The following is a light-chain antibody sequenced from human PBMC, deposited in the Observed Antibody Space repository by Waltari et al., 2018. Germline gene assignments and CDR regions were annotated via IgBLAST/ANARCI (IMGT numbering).Light chain of an antibody. CDR1: SNDVGSYNL. CDR3: SSYAGSTTLVI. Sequence: QSALTQPASVSGSPGQSITISCTGTSNDVGSYNLVSWYQQYPGKPPTLLIYEVTSRPSGVSSRVSGSNSGNTASLTISGLQAEDEADYYCSSYAGSTTLVIFGGGTKLTV. V-gene: IGLV2-23*02. J-gene: IGLJ2*01. CDR2: EVT.